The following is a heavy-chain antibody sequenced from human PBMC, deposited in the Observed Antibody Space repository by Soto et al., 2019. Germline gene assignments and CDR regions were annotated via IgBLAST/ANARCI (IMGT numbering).Heavy chain of an antibody. V-gene: IGHV5-51*01. CDR3: ARHISNCRYYYYAMDV. CDR1: GYTFTDYW. CDR2: IYPGDSDT. D-gene: IGHD6-13*01. J-gene: IGHJ6*02. Sequence: PGESLKISCKGSGYTFTDYWIGWVRQLPGKGLEWMGIIYPGDSDTRYSPSFQGQVTITADKSTSTAYLQWNTLKASDTAMYYCARHISNCRYYYYAMDVWGQGTTVTVSS.